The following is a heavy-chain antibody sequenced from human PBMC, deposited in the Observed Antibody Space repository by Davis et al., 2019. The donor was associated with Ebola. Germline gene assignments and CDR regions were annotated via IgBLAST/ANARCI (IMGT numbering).Heavy chain of an antibody. D-gene: IGHD3-22*01. V-gene: IGHV3-23*01. CDR1: GFTFSSYA. Sequence: GESLKISCAASGFTFSSYAMSWVRQAPGKGLEWISAITGSGGSTYYADSVKGRFTISRDNSKNTLYLQMNSLRAEDTAVYYCAKDPSDSSGYYLPNFDYWGQGTLVTVSS. J-gene: IGHJ4*02. CDR3: AKDPSDSSGYYLPNFDY. CDR2: ITGSGGST.